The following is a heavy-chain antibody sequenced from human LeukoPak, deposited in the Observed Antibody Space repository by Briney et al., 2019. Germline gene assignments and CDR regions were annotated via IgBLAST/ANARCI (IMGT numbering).Heavy chain of an antibody. J-gene: IGHJ4*02. D-gene: IGHD3-10*01. CDR1: GGSISSSNW. V-gene: IGHV4-4*02. Sequence: SGTLSLTCAVSGGSISSSNWWSWVRQPPGKGLEWIGEIYHSGSTNYNPSLKSRVTISVDKSKNQFSLKLSSVTAADTAVYYCAREIWFGELSAPEFDYWGQGTLVTVSS. CDR3: AREIWFGELSAPEFDY. CDR2: IYHSGST.